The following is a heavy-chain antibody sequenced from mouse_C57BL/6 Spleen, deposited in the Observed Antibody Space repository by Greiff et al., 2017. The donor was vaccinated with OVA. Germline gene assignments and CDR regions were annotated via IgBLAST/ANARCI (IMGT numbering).Heavy chain of an antibody. CDR2: TYPGDGDT. D-gene: IGHD2-2*01. CDR1: GYAFSSSW. CDR3: AREGLHWYFDV. J-gene: IGHJ1*03. V-gene: IGHV1-82*01. Sequence: VQLQQSGPELVKPGASVKISCKASGYAFSSSWMNWVKQRPGKGLEWIGRTYPGDGDTNYNGKFKGKATLTADKSSSTAYMQLSSLTSEDSAVYFCAREGLHWYFDVWGTGTTVTVSS.